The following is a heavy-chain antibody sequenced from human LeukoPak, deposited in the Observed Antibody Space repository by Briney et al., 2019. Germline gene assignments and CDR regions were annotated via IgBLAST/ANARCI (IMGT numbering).Heavy chain of an antibody. CDR1: GFTFSSFA. Sequence: GGSLRLSCAASGFTFSSFAMSWVRQAPGKGLEWVSAISGSGGTTYYADSVKGRFTISRDNSKNTLYLQMNSLRAEDTAVYFCAKDTLSDYDFWSGSDYRGQGTLVTVSS. CDR2: ISGSGGTT. V-gene: IGHV3-23*01. J-gene: IGHJ4*02. D-gene: IGHD3-3*01. CDR3: AKDTLSDYDFWSGSDY.